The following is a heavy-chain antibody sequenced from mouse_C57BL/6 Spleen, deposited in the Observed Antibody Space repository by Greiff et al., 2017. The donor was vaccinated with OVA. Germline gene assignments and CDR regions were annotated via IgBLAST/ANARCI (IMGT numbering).Heavy chain of an antibody. CDR3: ARSDDYDAAMDY. Sequence: QVQLQQPGAELVRPGSSVKLSCKASGYTFTSYWMDWVKQRPGQGLEWIGNIYPSDSETHYNQKFKDKATLTVDKSSSTAYMQLSSLTSEDSAVYYCARSDDYDAAMDYWGQGTSGTVSS. CDR1: GYTFTSYW. CDR2: IYPSDSET. D-gene: IGHD2-4*01. V-gene: IGHV1-61*01. J-gene: IGHJ4*01.